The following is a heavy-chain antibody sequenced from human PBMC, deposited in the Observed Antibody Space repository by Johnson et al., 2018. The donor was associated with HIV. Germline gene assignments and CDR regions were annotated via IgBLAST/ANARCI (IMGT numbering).Heavy chain of an antibody. J-gene: IGHJ3*02. CDR3: ATRGVTDWGGAFDI. CDR2: IKSKTDGGTT. CDR1: GFTFSSYA. V-gene: IGHV3-15*01. Sequence: EVQLVESGGGVVQPGRSLRLSCAASGFTFSSYAMHWVRQAPGKGLEWVGRIKSKTDGGTTDYAAPVKGRFTISRDDSKNNLYLQINNLRAEDTAVYYCATRGVTDWGGAFDIWGQGTMLTVSS. D-gene: IGHD3/OR15-3a*01.